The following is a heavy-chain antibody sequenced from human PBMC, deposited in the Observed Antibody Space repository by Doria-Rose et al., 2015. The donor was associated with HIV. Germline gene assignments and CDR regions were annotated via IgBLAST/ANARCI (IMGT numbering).Heavy chain of an antibody. CDR2: IYYSGST. V-gene: IGHV4-30-4*01. CDR1: GGSISSGDYY. CDR3: AKGRYSSFNWFDP. D-gene: IGHD6-13*01. Sequence: KPSQTLPLTCTVSGGSISSGDYYWSWIRQPPGKGLEWIGYIYYSGSTYYNPSLKSRVTISVDTSKNQFSLKLSSVTAADTAVYYCAKGRYSSFNWFDPWGQGTLVTVSS. J-gene: IGHJ5*02.